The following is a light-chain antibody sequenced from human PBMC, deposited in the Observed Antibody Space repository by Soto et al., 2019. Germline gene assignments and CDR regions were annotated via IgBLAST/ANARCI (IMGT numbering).Light chain of an antibody. V-gene: IGKV3D-20*02. CDR2: EAS. CDR3: QQRSNWT. CDR1: QSVTSNY. Sequence: EIVLTQSPGTLSLSPGERATLSCGASQSVTSNYLAWYQQNPGQAPRLLIYEASSRATGIPDRFSGSGSGTDFTLTISSLEPEDFAVYYCQQRSNWTFGQGTKVDIK. J-gene: IGKJ1*01.